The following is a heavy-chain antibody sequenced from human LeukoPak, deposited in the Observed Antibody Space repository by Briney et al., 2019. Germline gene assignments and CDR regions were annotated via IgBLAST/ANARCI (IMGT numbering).Heavy chain of an antibody. D-gene: IGHD3-16*02. CDR2: IYYSGST. J-gene: IGHJ3*02. Sequence: SETLSLTCTVSGGSISSYYWSWIRQPPGKGLEWIGYIYYSGSTNYNPSLKSRVTIPVDTSKNQFSLKLSSVTAADTAVYYCARDSAVIYDAFDIWGQGTMVTVSS. V-gene: IGHV4-59*01. CDR3: ARDSAVIYDAFDI. CDR1: GGSISSYY.